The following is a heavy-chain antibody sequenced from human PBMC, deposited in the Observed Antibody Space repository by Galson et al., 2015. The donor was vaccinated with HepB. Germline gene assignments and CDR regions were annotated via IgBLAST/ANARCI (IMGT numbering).Heavy chain of an antibody. V-gene: IGHV3-21*01. D-gene: IGHD6-19*01. Sequence: SLRLSCAASGFTFSSYSMNWVRQAPGKGLEWVSSISSSSSYIYYADSVKGRFTISRDNAKNSLYLQMNSLRAEDTAVYYCARGRADSSGWFRYYFDYWGQGTLVTVSS. CDR1: GFTFSSYS. J-gene: IGHJ4*02. CDR2: ISSSSSYI. CDR3: ARGRADSSGWFRYYFDY.